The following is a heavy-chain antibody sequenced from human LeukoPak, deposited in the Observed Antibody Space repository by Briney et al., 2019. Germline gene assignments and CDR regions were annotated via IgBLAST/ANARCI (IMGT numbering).Heavy chain of an antibody. CDR2: ISSSSSTI. J-gene: IGHJ4*02. V-gene: IGHV3-48*04. Sequence: PGGSLRLSCAASGFTFSSYGMNWVRQAPGKGLEWVSYISSSSSTIYYADSVKGRFTISRDNAKNSLYLQMNSLRVEDTAVYYCVTPHASGGPYWGQGTLVTVSS. CDR3: VTPHASGGPY. D-gene: IGHD3-10*01. CDR1: GFTFSSYG.